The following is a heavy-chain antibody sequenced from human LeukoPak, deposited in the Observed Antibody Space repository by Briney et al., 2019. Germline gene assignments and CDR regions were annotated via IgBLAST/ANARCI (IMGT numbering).Heavy chain of an antibody. CDR2: VSGDGGTT. D-gene: IGHD4-23*01. CDR3: AKAEYGGNYKPFDF. V-gene: IGHV3-43*02. CDR1: GFXFDDYA. Sequence: PGGSLRLSCAASGFXFDDYAMHWVRQPPGKGLEWVSRVSGDGGTTYYADAVKGRFTVSRDNIKNSLYLYLDSLRAEDNAFYYCAKAEYGGNYKPFDFWGQGTLVTVSS. J-gene: IGHJ4*02.